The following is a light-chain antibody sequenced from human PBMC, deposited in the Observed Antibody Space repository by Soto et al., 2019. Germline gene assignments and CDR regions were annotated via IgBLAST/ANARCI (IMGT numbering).Light chain of an antibody. CDR1: QSIRNY. CDR2: DAS. J-gene: IGKJ3*01. Sequence: EIVLTQSPATVSLSPGERATLSCRASQSIRNYLAWYQQKPGQSPRLLIYDASNRATDVPARFSGSGSGTDFTLSISSLEPEDFAVYFCQQRSNWPLTFGPGTKVDIK. CDR3: QQRSNWPLT. V-gene: IGKV3-11*01.